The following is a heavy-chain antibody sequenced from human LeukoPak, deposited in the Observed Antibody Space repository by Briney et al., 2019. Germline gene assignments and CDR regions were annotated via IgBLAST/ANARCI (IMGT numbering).Heavy chain of an antibody. V-gene: IGHV4-30-4*01. CDR3: ARLMSGWYNDY. D-gene: IGHD6-19*01. CDR2: IYYSGST. Sequence: PSQTLSLTCTVSGGSISSGDYYWSWIRQPPGKGLEWIGYIYYSGSTNYNPSLKSRVTISVDTSKNQFSLNLSSVTAADTAVYYCARLMSGWYNDYWGQGTLVTVSS. CDR1: GGSISSGDYY. J-gene: IGHJ4*02.